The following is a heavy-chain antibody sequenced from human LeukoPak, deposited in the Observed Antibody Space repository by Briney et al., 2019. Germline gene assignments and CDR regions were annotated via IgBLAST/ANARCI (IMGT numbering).Heavy chain of an antibody. CDR2: IGVGGGST. Sequence: PGGSLRLSCTASGLSFSSYAMSWVRQAPGKGLEWVSTIGVGGGSTYYADSVKGRFTISRDNSRNTLYLQMNSLRAEDTAVYYCAKGGGYSFGYYFDYWGQGTLVTVSS. CDR3: AKGGGYSFGYYFDY. D-gene: IGHD5-18*01. V-gene: IGHV3-23*01. J-gene: IGHJ4*02. CDR1: GLSFSSYA.